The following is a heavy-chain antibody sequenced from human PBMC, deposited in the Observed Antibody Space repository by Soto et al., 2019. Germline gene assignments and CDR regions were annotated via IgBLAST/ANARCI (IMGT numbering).Heavy chain of an antibody. CDR2: INPKGGDS. CDR1: GYKFFDYY. D-gene: IGHD2-21*01. V-gene: IGHV1-46*01. CDR3: APVYCGAYCRPGQWFYYYRMDV. Sequence: ASVKVSCKASGYKFFDYYIHWVRQAPGQGLEWMGIINPKGGDSRYAQKFQGRVTMTSNTLTSTVYMELRRLTSDDTAVYYCAPVYCGAYCRPGQWFYYYRMDVSGQGTTDTAP. J-gene: IGHJ6*02.